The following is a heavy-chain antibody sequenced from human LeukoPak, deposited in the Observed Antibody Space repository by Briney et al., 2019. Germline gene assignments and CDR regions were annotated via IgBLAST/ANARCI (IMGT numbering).Heavy chain of an antibody. J-gene: IGHJ4*02. D-gene: IGHD5-12*01. CDR2: INSDGSAT. V-gene: IGHV3-74*01. CDR1: GFTFSSYW. Sequence: GGSLRLSCAASGFTFSSYWMHWVRQAPGKGLVWVSHINSDGSATNYADSVKGRFTISRDNAKNTLYLQMNSLRAEDTAVYYCSRQTYGYTGYAHWGQGTLVTVSS. CDR3: SRQTYGYTGYAH.